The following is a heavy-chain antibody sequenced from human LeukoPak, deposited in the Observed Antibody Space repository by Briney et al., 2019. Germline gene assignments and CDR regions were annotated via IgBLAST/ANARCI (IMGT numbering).Heavy chain of an antibody. Sequence: ASVKVSCKASGGTFSSYAIGWVRQAPGQGLEWMGGIIPIFGTANYAQKFQGRVTITTDESTSTAYMELSSLRSEDTAVYYCARVKWDIVATITYYYYMDVWGKGTTVTVSS. D-gene: IGHD5-12*01. CDR2: IIPIFGTA. CDR3: ARVKWDIVATITYYYYMDV. V-gene: IGHV1-69*05. J-gene: IGHJ6*03. CDR1: GGTFSSYA.